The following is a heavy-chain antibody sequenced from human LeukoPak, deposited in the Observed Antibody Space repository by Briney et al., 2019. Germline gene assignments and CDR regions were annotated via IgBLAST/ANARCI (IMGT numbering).Heavy chain of an antibody. D-gene: IGHD2-2*01. CDR1: GYTFTGYY. V-gene: IGHV1-2*02. CDR3: ARARYCSSTSCYPGDI. Sequence: ASVKVSCKASGYTFTGYYMHWVRQAPGQGLEWMGWINPNSGGTNYAQKFQGRVTMTRGTSISTAYMELSRLRSDDTAVYYCARARYCSSTSCYPGDIWGQGTMVTVSS. CDR2: INPNSGGT. J-gene: IGHJ3*02.